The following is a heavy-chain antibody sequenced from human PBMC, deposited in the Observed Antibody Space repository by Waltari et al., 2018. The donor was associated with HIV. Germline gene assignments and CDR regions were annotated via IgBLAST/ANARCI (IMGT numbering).Heavy chain of an antibody. CDR3: ARRTITGTDYYYYGMDV. V-gene: IGHV1-3*01. Sequence: QVQLVQSGTEVKKPGASVKVSCKTSGYTFTSYTMHWVRPAPGQRLEWMGWIDAGNGNTGYSQKVQGRVTITRDTSASTAYMELSSLRSEDTAVYYCARRTITGTDYYYYGMDVWGQGTTVTVSS. J-gene: IGHJ6*02. CDR2: IDAGNGNT. CDR1: GYTFTSYT. D-gene: IGHD1-20*01.